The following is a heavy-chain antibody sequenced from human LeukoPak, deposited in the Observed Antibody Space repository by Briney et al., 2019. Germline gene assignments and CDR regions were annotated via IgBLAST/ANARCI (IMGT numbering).Heavy chain of an antibody. CDR3: ARDPPFDP. CDR1: GYTFTSYG. CDR2: ISAYNGNT. J-gene: IGHJ5*02. V-gene: IGHV1-18*01. Sequence: ASVKVSCKASGYTFTSYGISWVRQAPGQGLEWMGWISAYNGNTNYAQKLQGRVTMTTDTSATTAYMELSSLKSEDTAVYYCARDPPFDPWGQGTLVTVSS.